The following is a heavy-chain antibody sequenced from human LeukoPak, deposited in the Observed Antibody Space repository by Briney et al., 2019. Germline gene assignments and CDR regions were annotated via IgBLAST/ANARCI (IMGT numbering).Heavy chain of an antibody. J-gene: IGHJ4*02. CDR1: GGTFSSYA. Sequence: ASVKVSCKASGGTFSSYAISWVRQAPGQGLEWMGRIIPILGIANYAQKFQGRVTITADKSTSTAYMELSSLRSEDTAVYYCAANRYYYGSGSLLGDYWGQGTLVTVSS. CDR2: IIPILGIA. V-gene: IGHV1-69*04. CDR3: AANRYYYGSGSLLGDY. D-gene: IGHD3-10*01.